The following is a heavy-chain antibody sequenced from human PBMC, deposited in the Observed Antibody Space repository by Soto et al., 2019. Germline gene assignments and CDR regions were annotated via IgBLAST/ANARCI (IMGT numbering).Heavy chain of an antibody. CDR1: GSTSGSYF. V-gene: IGHV3-33*01. CDR3: ASLAVEPPGY. J-gene: IGHJ4*02. D-gene: IGHD6-19*01. CDR2: IWYDGSNK. Sequence: GGSWVSSWAACGSTSGSYFMPWVRQAPGKGLEWVAVIWYDGSNKYYADSVKGRFTISRDNSKNTLYLQMNSLRAEDTAVYYCASLAVEPPGYWGPGTLVTLSS.